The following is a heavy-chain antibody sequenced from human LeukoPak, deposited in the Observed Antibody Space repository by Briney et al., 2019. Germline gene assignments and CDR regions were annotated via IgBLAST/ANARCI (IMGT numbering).Heavy chain of an antibody. CDR2: ISGSGGST. D-gene: IGHD5-12*01. Sequence: GGSLRLSCAASGFTFSSYAMSWVRQAPGKGLEWVSAISGSGGSTYYADSVKGRFTISRDNSKNTLYLQMNSLRAEDTAVYYCAKVDSGYDSAYYFDYWGQGTLVTVSS. CDR1: GFTFSSYA. CDR3: AKVDSGYDSAYYFDY. V-gene: IGHV3-23*01. J-gene: IGHJ4*02.